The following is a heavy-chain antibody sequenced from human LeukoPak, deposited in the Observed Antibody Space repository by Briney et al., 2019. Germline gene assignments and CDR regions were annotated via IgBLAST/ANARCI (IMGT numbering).Heavy chain of an antibody. CDR3: ARGLDSSSWYGYYYYYMDV. J-gene: IGHJ6*03. CDR1: GYTFTSYD. Sequence: GASVKVSCKASGYTFTSYDINWVRQATGQGFEWMGWMNPNSGNTGYAQKFQGRVTMTRNTSISTAYMELSSLRSEDTAVYYCARGLDSSSWYGYYYYYMDVWGKGTTVTVSS. CDR2: MNPNSGNT. V-gene: IGHV1-8*01. D-gene: IGHD6-13*01.